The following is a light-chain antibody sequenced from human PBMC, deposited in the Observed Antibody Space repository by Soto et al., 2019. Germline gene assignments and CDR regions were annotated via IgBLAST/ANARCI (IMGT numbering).Light chain of an antibody. CDR3: VQLSQFPRT. CDR1: QSLVHSDGNTH. Sequence: DIGMTQTPLSSPVTLGQPASISCRSSQSLVHSDGNTHLSWLQQRPGQPPRLLIYQISNRFSGVPDRFSGSGAGTDFTLKISRVEAEDVGIYSCVQLSQFPRTFGQGTKVEIK. CDR2: QIS. J-gene: IGKJ1*01. V-gene: IGKV2-24*01.